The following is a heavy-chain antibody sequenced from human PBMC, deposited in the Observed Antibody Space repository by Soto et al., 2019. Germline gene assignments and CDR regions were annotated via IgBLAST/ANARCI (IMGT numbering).Heavy chain of an antibody. Sequence: QVHLVQSGTEVKKPGSSVKVSCKTSGATFTNQAISWVRQAPGQGLEWMVGIIPLFDSASYAQRSHDRDTITADKLTSTAYLELRGLTSEDTAVYYCAASTFQSGVSGYFHLDHWGQGTLVTVSS. V-gene: IGHV1-69*06. CDR3: AASTFQSGVSGYFHLDH. D-gene: IGHD3-3*01. J-gene: IGHJ4*02. CDR2: IIPLFDSA. CDR1: GATFTNQA.